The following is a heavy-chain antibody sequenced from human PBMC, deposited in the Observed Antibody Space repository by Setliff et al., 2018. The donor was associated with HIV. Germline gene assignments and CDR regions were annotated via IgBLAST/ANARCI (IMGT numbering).Heavy chain of an antibody. CDR3: ASSYYYDSSGYSSRYWFDP. V-gene: IGHV4-61*02. D-gene: IGHD3-22*01. Sequence: SETLSLTCTVSGGSISSGSYYWNWIRQPAGQGLEWIGRIYTSGSTNYNPSLKSRVTISVDTSRNQFSLKLSSVTAADTAVYYCASSYYYDSSGYSSRYWFDPWGQGTLVTVSS. CDR2: IYTSGST. J-gene: IGHJ5*02. CDR1: GGSISSGSYY.